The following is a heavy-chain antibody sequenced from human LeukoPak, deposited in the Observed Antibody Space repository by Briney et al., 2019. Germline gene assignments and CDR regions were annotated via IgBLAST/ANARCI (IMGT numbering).Heavy chain of an antibody. V-gene: IGHV1-18*01. D-gene: IGHD3-22*01. CDR3: ARDSRYYYDSSGFGWFDP. Sequence: ASVKVSCKASGYTFTSYGISWVRQAPGQGLEWMGWISAYNGNTNYAQKLQGRVTTTTDTSTSTAYMELRSLRSDDTAVYYCARDSRYYYDSSGFGWFDPWGQGTLVTVSS. CDR1: GYTFTSYG. J-gene: IGHJ5*02. CDR2: ISAYNGNT.